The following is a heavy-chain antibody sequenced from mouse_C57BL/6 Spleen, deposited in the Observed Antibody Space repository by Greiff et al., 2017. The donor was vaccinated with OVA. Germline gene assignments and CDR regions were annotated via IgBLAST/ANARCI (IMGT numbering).Heavy chain of an antibody. D-gene: IGHD2-3*01. Sequence: EVQRVESGGGLVQPKGSLKLSCAASGFSFNTYAMNWVRQAPGKGLEWVARIRSKSNNYATYYADSVKDRFTISRDDSESMLYLQMNNLKTEDTAMYYCVRHTGDGYYGNYFVYWGQGTTLTVSS. CDR1: GFSFNTYA. V-gene: IGHV10-1*01. CDR3: VRHTGDGYYGNYFVY. J-gene: IGHJ2*01. CDR2: IRSKSNNYAT.